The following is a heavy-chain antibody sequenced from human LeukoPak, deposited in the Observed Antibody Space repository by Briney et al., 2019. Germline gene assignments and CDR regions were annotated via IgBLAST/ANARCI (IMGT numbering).Heavy chain of an antibody. CDR1: GYSISSGYY. D-gene: IGHD6-13*01. J-gene: IGHJ6*04. V-gene: IGHV4-38-2*02. Sequence: PSETLSLTCAVSGYSISSGYYWGWIRQPPGKGLEWIGSIYHSGSTYYNPSLKSRVTISVDTPKNQFSLKLSSVTAADTAVYYCARDSWYSLLYYYYGMDVWGKGTTVTVSS. CDR3: ARDSWYSLLYYYYGMDV. CDR2: IYHSGST.